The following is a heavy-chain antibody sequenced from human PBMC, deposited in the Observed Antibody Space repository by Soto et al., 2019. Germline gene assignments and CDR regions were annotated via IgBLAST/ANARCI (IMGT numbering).Heavy chain of an antibody. CDR2: ISNGANQK. D-gene: IGHD3-22*01. J-gene: IGHJ3*02. V-gene: IGHV3-30-3*01. CDR3: ARENYYVESSGSTPLGALEI. Sequence: GGSLRLSCAASGFIFSSYAIQWVRQAPGKGLEWVAVISNGANQKYYADSVKGRFIISRDNSKNTMYLQMNSLRVEDKAVYYCARENYYVESSGSTPLGALEIWGQGTMVTVSS. CDR1: GFIFSSYA.